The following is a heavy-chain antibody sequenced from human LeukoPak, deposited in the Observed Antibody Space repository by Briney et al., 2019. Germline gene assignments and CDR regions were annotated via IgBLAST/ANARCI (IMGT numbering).Heavy chain of an antibody. CDR2: IYDSGST. V-gene: IGHV4-59*01. CDR1: GGSISSYY. Sequence: SETLSLTCTVSGGSISSYYWSWIRQPPGKGLEWIGYIYDSGSTNYNPSLKSRVTISVDTSKNQFSLKLSSVTAADTTVYYCARVGGTNYYYYGMDVWGQGTTVTVSS. J-gene: IGHJ6*02. CDR3: ARVGGTNYYYYGMDV. D-gene: IGHD1-1*01.